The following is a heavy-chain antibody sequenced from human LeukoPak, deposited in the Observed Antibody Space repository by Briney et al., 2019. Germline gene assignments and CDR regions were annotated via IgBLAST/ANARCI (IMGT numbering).Heavy chain of an antibody. V-gene: IGHV4-59*02. Sequence: SETLSLTCTVSGASVTSYYWTWLRQPPGKGLEWIGYILYSGTTNYNPSLNSRVTMSLDTSKNQFSLELSSVTAADTAVYYCARRKKARWFGQENWFDPWGQGILVTVSS. J-gene: IGHJ5*02. D-gene: IGHD4-23*01. CDR3: ARRKKARWFGQENWFDP. CDR1: GASVTSYY. CDR2: ILYSGTT.